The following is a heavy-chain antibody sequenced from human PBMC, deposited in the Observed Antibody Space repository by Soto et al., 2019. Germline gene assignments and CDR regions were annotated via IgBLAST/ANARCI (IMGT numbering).Heavy chain of an antibody. CDR3: ARDLAKGGGSAGFDY. J-gene: IGHJ4*02. D-gene: IGHD1-26*01. V-gene: IGHV1-2*02. CDR2: INPKSGGT. Sequence: ASVKVSCKASGYTFTVYYMHWVRQAPGQGLEWMGWINPKSGGTMYPQKFQGRVTMTWDTSISTAYMALTRLRSDDMAVYYCARDLAKGGGSAGFDYWGQGTLVTVSS. CDR1: GYTFTVYY.